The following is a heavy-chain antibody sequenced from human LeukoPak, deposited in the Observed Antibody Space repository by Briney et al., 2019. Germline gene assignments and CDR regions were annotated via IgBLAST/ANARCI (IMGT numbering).Heavy chain of an antibody. CDR3: ARIRCGRGQARCYNH. V-gene: IGHV4-34*01. Sequence: PSETLSLTCAVSGVSVSDNYWSWIRQSPGKGLEWIGEVSPSGYTTYNPSLRSRVIISEDTSENQLSLNVTSVTAADTAVYYCARIRCGRGQARCYNHWAQGSLVTVSS. CDR2: VSPSGYT. D-gene: IGHD2-21*01. J-gene: IGHJ5*02. CDR1: GVSVSDNY.